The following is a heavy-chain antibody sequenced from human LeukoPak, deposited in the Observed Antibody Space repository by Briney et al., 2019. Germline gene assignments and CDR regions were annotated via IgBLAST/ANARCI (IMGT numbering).Heavy chain of an antibody. D-gene: IGHD6-19*01. CDR1: GGSFSGYY. CDR2: INHSGST. V-gene: IGHV4-34*01. J-gene: IGHJ4*02. CDR3: ARGPGIAVAVDY. Sequence: SETLSLTCAVYGGSFSGYYWSWIRQPPGKGLEWIGEINHSGSTNYNPSLKSRVTISVDTSKNQFSLRLNSVAAADTAVYYCARGPGIAVAVDYWGQGTLVTVSS.